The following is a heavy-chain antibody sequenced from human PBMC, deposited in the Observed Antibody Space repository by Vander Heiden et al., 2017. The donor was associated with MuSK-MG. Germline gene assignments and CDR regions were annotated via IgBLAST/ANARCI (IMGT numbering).Heavy chain of an antibody. D-gene: IGHD1-1*01. CDR3: SRDRGTWSFDN. CDR1: AFRFSDYR. J-gene: IGHJ4*02. Sequence: EVQLVESGGGLVQPGRSLRLACAAPAFRFSDYRMDWVRQVQGKGLEWIARMRNKANSDTTEYAASVRGRFTISRDDSHNLLYLELTNLKAEDTAVYFCSRDRGTWSFDNWGQGALVTVSP. V-gene: IGHV3-72*01. CDR2: MRNKANSDTT.